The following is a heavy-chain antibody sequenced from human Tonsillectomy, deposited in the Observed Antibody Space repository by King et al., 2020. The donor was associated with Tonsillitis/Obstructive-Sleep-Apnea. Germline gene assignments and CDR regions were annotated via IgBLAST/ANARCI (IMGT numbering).Heavy chain of an antibody. CDR3: ASHAEEGDFSYYYYMDV. D-gene: IGHD2-21*02. Sequence: LQLQESGPGLVKPSETLSLSCTVSGGSISSSDYYWGWIRQPPGKGLEWIATIYYNGDTYYNPSLKSRVTMSVDTSRNHFSLKLTSVTAADTAVYYCASHAEEGDFSYYYYMDVWGKGTTVTVSS. J-gene: IGHJ6*03. CDR2: IYYNGDT. CDR1: GGSISSSDYY. V-gene: IGHV4-39*02.